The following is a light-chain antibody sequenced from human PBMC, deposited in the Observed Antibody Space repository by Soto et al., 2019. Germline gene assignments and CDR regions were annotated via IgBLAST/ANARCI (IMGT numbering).Light chain of an antibody. Sequence: EIVMTQSPATLSVSPGERATRSCRASQSVSSNLAWYQQKPGQAPRLLIYGASTRATGIPARFSGSGSGTEFTLTISSLQSEDFAVYYCQQYNNWYTFGQGTKLEIK. J-gene: IGKJ2*01. V-gene: IGKV3-15*01. CDR2: GAS. CDR3: QQYNNWYT. CDR1: QSVSSN.